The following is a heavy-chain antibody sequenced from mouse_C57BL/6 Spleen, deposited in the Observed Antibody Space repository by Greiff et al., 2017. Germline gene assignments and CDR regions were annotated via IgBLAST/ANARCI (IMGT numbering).Heavy chain of an antibody. CDR3: ARVTTVVAPYYFDY. Sequence: EVQRVESGGGLVKPGGSLKLSCAASGFTFSDYGMHWVRQAPEKGLEWVAYISSGSSTIYYADTVKGRFTISRDNAKNTLFLQMTSLRSEDTAMYYCARVTTVVAPYYFDYWGQGTTLTVAS. D-gene: IGHD1-1*01. CDR2: ISSGSSTI. CDR1: GFTFSDYG. V-gene: IGHV5-17*01. J-gene: IGHJ2*01.